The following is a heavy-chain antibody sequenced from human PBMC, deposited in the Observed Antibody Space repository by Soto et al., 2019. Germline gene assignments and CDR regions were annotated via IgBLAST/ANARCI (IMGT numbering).Heavy chain of an antibody. Sequence: LSLTCTVSGGSLSDYYWTWIRQPPGKGLEWIGYIHYSGSTNYNPSLKSRVTISVDTSKSQFSLKLRSVTAADTAMYHCARGGIAARKGRWFDPWGQGAPVTVSS. CDR2: IHYSGST. J-gene: IGHJ5*02. CDR3: ARGGIAARKGRWFDP. V-gene: IGHV4-59*01. CDR1: GGSLSDYY. D-gene: IGHD6-6*01.